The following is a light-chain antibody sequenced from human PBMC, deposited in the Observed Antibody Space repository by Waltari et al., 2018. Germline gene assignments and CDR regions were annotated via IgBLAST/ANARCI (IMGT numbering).Light chain of an antibody. CDR3: ASFAGSNTL. CDR1: STDIGVYNY. J-gene: IGLJ2*01. CDR2: EVS. Sequence: QSALTQPPSASGSPGQSVTISCTGTSTDIGVYNYVSWYQQHPGKAPKLLIYEVSERPSGVPDRVSGSKSGITASLTVCGLQTEDEADYYCASFAGSNTLFGGGTKLTVL. V-gene: IGLV2-8*01.